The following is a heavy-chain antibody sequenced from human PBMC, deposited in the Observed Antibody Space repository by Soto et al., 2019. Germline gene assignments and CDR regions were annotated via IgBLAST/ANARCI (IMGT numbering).Heavy chain of an antibody. CDR2: IYWDDDK. Sequence: QITLKESGPTLVKPTQTLTLTCTFSGFSLSTTEEGVGWIRQPPGKAPEWLALIYWDDDKRYSPSLKTRLTITKDTSKNQVVLTVTNVDPVDTATYYCPHGSCFGADCYPNPYFDFWGQGILVTVSS. CDR3: PHGSCFGADCYPNPYFDF. CDR1: GFSLSTTEEG. J-gene: IGHJ4*02. D-gene: IGHD2-21*02. V-gene: IGHV2-5*02.